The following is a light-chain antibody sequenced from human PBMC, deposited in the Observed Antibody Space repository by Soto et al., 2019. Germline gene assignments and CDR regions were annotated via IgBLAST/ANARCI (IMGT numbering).Light chain of an antibody. Sequence: DIQMTQSPSTLSASVGDRVTITCRASQSISSWLAWYQQKPGKAPKLLIDDASSLESGVPSRFSGSGSGTEFTLTISSLQPDDFATYYCQQYNSYSPLYTFGQGTKLEIK. CDR2: DAS. CDR1: QSISSW. J-gene: IGKJ2*01. V-gene: IGKV1-5*01. CDR3: QQYNSYSPLYT.